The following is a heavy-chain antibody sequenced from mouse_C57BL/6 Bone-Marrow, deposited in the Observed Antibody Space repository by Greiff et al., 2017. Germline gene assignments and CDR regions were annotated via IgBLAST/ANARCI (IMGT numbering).Heavy chain of an antibody. J-gene: IGHJ1*03. CDR1: GYTFTSYD. Sequence: QVQLQQSGPELVKPGASVKLSCKASGYTFTSYDINWVKQRPGQGLEWIGWIYPRDGSTKYNEKFKGKATLTVDTSSSKADMELHSLTSEDSAVYFCARDYGSSYWYFDVWGTGTTVTVSS. CDR3: ARDYGSSYWYFDV. D-gene: IGHD1-1*01. V-gene: IGHV1-85*01. CDR2: IYPRDGST.